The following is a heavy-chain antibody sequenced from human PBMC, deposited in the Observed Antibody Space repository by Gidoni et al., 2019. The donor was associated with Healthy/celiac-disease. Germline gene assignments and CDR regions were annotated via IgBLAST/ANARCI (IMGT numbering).Heavy chain of an antibody. Sequence: QVQLQQWGAGLLKPSETLSLTCAVYGGSFSGYYWSWIRQPPGKGLEWIGEINHSGSTNYNPSLKSRVTISVDTSKNQFSLKLSSVTAADTAVYYCARAGSGSYRYWGQGTLVTVSS. V-gene: IGHV4-34*01. CDR1: GGSFSGYY. CDR2: INHSGST. CDR3: ARAGSGSYRY. J-gene: IGHJ4*02. D-gene: IGHD1-26*01.